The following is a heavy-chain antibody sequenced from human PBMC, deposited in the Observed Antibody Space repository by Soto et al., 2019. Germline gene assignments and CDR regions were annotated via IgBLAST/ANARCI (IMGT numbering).Heavy chain of an antibody. Sequence: ESLKISCKGSGYSFTSYWIGWVRQMPGKGLEWMGIIYPGDSDTRYSPSFQGQVTISADKSISTAYLQWSSLKASDTAMYYCARQEIRRYYYYGMDVWGQRTTVTGSS. V-gene: IGHV5-51*01. D-gene: IGHD3-3*01. J-gene: IGHJ6*02. CDR3: ARQEIRRYYYYGMDV. CDR2: IYPGDSDT. CDR1: GYSFTSYW.